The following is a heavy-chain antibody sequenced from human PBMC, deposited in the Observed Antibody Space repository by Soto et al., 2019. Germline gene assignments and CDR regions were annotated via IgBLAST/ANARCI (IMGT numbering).Heavy chain of an antibody. D-gene: IGHD4-17*01. CDR1: GGSISSYY. V-gene: IGHV4-59*08. Sequence: SETLSLTCTVSGGSISSYYWSWIRQPPGKGLEWIGYIYYSGSTNYNPSLKSRVTISVDTSKNQFSLKLSSVTAADTAVYYCARHAYTVTRADAFDIWGQGTMVTVSS. J-gene: IGHJ3*02. CDR3: ARHAYTVTRADAFDI. CDR2: IYYSGST.